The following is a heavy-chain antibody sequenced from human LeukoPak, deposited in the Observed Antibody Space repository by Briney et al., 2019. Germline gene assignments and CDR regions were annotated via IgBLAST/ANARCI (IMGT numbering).Heavy chain of an antibody. CDR3: ARDLSRPYYYYGMDV. CDR1: GFKFNTYI. V-gene: IGHV3-48*01. Sequence: GGSLRLSCAASGFKFNTYIMNWIRQAPGKGLEWVSIINSGGTVRYYADSVRGRFTISRDNARNSLYLQMNSLRAEDTAVYYCARDLSRPYYYYGMDVWGQGTTVTVSS. CDR2: INSGGTVR. J-gene: IGHJ6*02.